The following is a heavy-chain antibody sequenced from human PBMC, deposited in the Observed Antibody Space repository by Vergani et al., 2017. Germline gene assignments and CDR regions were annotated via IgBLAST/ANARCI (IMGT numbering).Heavy chain of an antibody. J-gene: IGHJ4*02. Sequence: QVQLQESGPGLVKPSQTLSLTCSVSGDSISSGVYNWNWIRQHPGKGLEWIGYIYSTGRTHHNPSLRRRINMSVDTSKNQFSLKLNSVTAADTAMYYCARMGGYDEGDAFRIGYFDSWGPGILVTVSS. CDR1: GDSISSGVYN. D-gene: IGHD3-22*01. V-gene: IGHV4-31*03. CDR2: IYSTGRT. CDR3: ARMGGYDEGDAFRIGYFDS.